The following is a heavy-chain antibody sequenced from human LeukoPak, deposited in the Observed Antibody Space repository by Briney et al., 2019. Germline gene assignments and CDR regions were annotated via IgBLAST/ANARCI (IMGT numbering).Heavy chain of an antibody. CDR1: GYTLTELS. J-gene: IGHJ4*02. D-gene: IGHD3-10*01. Sequence: ASVKVSCKVSGYTLTELSMHWVRQAPGKGLEWMGGFDPEDGETIYAQKFQGRVTMTEDTSTDTAYVELSSLRSEDTAVYYCATVGGGEYYFDYWGQGTLVTVSS. V-gene: IGHV1-24*01. CDR2: FDPEDGET. CDR3: ATVGGGEYYFDY.